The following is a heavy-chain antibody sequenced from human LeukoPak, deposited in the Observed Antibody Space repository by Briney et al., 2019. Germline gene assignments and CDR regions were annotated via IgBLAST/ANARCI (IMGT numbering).Heavy chain of an antibody. CDR2: INPNSGGT. V-gene: IGHV1-2*02. J-gene: IGHJ3*02. Sequence: ASVKVSCKASGYTFSTYYMHWVRQAPGQGLEWMGWINPNSGGTNYAQRFQGRVTMTRDTSMSTAYMELSRLRSDDSAVYYCARYFYDSSGSSSDAFDIWGQGTMVTVSS. CDR3: ARYFYDSSGSSSDAFDI. CDR1: GYTFSTYY. D-gene: IGHD3-22*01.